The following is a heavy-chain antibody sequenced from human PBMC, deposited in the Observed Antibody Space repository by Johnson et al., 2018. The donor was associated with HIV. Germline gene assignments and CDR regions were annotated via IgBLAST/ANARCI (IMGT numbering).Heavy chain of an antibody. D-gene: IGHD5-18*01. V-gene: IGHV3-9*01. CDR2: ISWNSGSI. J-gene: IGHJ3*02. Sequence: VQLVESGGGLVQPGRSLRLSCAASGFTFDDYAMHWVRQAPGKGLEWVSGISWNSGSIGYADSVKGRFTISRDNAKNTLYLQMNSLRIEDTAVYYCASVDTAMVDTFDIWGQGTMVTVSS. CDR3: ASVDTAMVDTFDI. CDR1: GFTFDDYA.